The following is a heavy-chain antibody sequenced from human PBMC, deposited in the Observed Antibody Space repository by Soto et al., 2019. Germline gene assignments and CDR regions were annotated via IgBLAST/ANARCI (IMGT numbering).Heavy chain of an antibody. Sequence: EVQLLESGGGVVQPGGSLRLSCEASGFNFKKFAMGWVRQAPGEGLEWVSGISCCGGSTSYADSVKGRFTLARDDSKNTLSLHLNSLRFEDTARYFCAKAAGDQWLIPHLDNWGQGTLVTVS. J-gene: IGHJ4*02. CDR2: ISCCGGST. V-gene: IGHV3-23*01. D-gene: IGHD6-19*01. CDR1: GFNFKKFA. CDR3: AKAAGDQWLIPHLDN.